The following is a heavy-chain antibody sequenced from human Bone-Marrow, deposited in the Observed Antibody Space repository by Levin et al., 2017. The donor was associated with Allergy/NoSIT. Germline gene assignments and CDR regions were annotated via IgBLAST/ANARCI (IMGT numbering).Heavy chain of an antibody. J-gene: IGHJ4*02. CDR1: GYTFTGYH. V-gene: IGHV1-2*06. Sequence: ASVKVSCKASGYTFTGYHMHWVRQAPGQGFEWVGQINPNTGATKNAQKFQGRVTVTTDTSIDTLYMELSSLSSDDTAVYYCARNYDHSGLGGYWGQGTLLTVSS. D-gene: IGHD5-12*01. CDR3: ARNYDHSGLGGY. CDR2: INPNTGAT.